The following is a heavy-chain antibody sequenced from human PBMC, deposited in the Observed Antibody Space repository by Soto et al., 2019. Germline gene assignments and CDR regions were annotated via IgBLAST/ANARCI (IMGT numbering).Heavy chain of an antibody. J-gene: IGHJ4*02. CDR3: AQIGADF. V-gene: IGHV3-23*01. CDR1: GFAFSSNT. Sequence: EVQLLDSGGGLVQPGGSLRLSCSASGFAFSSNTMTWVRQPPGRQLEWVSSIGGDDGKTYYADSVKGRFTISRDNTKNTLYLQLSSLSAEDTAIYFCAQIGADFWGQGVLVTVSS. CDR2: IGGDDGKT.